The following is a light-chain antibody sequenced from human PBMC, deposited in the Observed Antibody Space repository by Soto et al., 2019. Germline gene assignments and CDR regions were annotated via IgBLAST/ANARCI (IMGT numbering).Light chain of an antibody. CDR1: QSVTSTY. Sequence: EIVLTQSPGTLSLSPGERATLSGRASQSVTSTYLAWYQQKPGQSPRLIIYGGSTRASGFPDRFSGGGSGTDFTLTISRLEPEDSAVYYCHCQQFDSSRMYSFGQGTKLEI. CDR2: GGS. CDR3: QQFDSSRMYS. J-gene: IGKJ2*03. V-gene: IGKV3-20*01.